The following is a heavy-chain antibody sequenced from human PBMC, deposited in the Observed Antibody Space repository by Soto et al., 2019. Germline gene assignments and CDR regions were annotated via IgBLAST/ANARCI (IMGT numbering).Heavy chain of an antibody. V-gene: IGHV4-59*12. D-gene: IGHD6-13*01. CDR2: IYYSGSI. Sequence: SETLSLTCTVSGGSISSYYWSWIRQPPGKGLEWIGYIYYSGSINYNPSLKSRVTISVDTSKNQYSLTLCSVTASDTAVYYCAREGIAADGLDWFGPWGQGTLATVSS. CDR1: GGSISSYY. J-gene: IGHJ5*02. CDR3: AREGIAADGLDWFGP.